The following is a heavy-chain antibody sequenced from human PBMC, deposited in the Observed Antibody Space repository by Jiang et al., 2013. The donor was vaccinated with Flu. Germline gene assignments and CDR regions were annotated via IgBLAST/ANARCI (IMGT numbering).Heavy chain of an antibody. CDR2: MSPNSGHT. V-gene: IGHV1-8*01. J-gene: IGHJ2*01. CDR1: GYTFTSSD. D-gene: IGHD4-17*01. Sequence: KASGYTFTSSDIYWVRQAAGQGLEWLAWMSPNSGHTGYAQKFQGRLTMTRNTSINTAYMELSSLRSEDTAVYYCARGYALDLWGRGTLVTVSS. CDR3: ARGYALDL.